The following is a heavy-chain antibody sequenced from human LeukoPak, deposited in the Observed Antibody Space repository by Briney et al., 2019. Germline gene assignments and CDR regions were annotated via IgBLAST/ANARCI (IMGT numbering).Heavy chain of an antibody. Sequence: PSETLSLTCAVYGGSFSGYYWSWIRQPPGKGLEWIGEINHSGSTNYNPSLKSRVTISVDTSKNQFSLKLSSVTAADTAVYYCARGGDVGESHLSWFDPWGQGTLVTVSS. CDR1: GGSFSGYY. V-gene: IGHV4-34*01. CDR3: ARGGDVGESHLSWFDP. D-gene: IGHD3-10*01. J-gene: IGHJ5*02. CDR2: INHSGST.